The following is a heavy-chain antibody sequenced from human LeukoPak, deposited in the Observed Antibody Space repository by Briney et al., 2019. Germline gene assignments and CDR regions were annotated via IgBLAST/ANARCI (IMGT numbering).Heavy chain of an antibody. CDR1: GGTFSSYA. CDR2: IIPIFGTA. CDR3: ASPPGGYDSSGYYPYYFDY. D-gene: IGHD3-22*01. V-gene: IGHV1-69*13. J-gene: IGHJ4*02. Sequence: SVKVSCKASGGTFSSYAISWVRQAPGQGLEWMGGIIPIFGTANYAQKFQGRVTITADESTSTAYMELSSLRSEDTAVYYCASPPGGYDSSGYYPYYFDYWGQGTLVTVSS.